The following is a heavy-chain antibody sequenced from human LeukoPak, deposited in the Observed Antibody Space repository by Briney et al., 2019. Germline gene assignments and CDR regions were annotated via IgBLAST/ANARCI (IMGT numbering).Heavy chain of an antibody. CDR3: ARRTLGPNGMDV. CDR1: GGSISSSGYY. Sequence: PSETLSLTCTVSGGSISSSGYYWGWIRQSPGKGREWIGSIYYSGSTYYNPSLKSRVTISVDTSKSQFSLKLNSVTAADTAVYYCARRTLGPNGMDVRGQGTTVTVSS. CDR2: IYYSGST. J-gene: IGHJ6*02. V-gene: IGHV4-39*01. D-gene: IGHD3/OR15-3a*01.